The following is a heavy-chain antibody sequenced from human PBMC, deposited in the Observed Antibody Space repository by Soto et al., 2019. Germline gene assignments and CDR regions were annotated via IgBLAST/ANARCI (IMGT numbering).Heavy chain of an antibody. CDR2: IDWDDDK. CDR1: GVSVRIRKKC. D-gene: IGHD2-2*01. J-gene: IGHJ6*04. CDR3: VRIPKYSIPAGYYGMAV. V-gene: IGHV2-70*01. Sequence: TFSGVSVRIRKKCVSWIRQPPGKALEWLALIDWDDDKYYSTSLKTRLTISKDTSKNQVVLTMTNMDPVDTATYYCVRIPKYSIPAGYYGMAVWVKGTTVPVSS.